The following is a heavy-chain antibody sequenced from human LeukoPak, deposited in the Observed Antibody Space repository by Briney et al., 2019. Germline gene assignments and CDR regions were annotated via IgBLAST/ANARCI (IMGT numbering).Heavy chain of an antibody. CDR1: GFTFSSYA. CDR3: AKGPGSKAAGTGGFDY. V-gene: IGHV3-23*01. J-gene: IGHJ4*02. D-gene: IGHD6-13*01. CDR2: ISGSGGST. Sequence: GGSLRLSCAASGFTFSSYAMSWVRQAPGKGLEWVSAISGSGGSTYYADSVKGRFTISRGNSKNTLYLQMNSLRAEDTAVYYCAKGPGSKAAGTGGFDYWGQGTLVTVSS.